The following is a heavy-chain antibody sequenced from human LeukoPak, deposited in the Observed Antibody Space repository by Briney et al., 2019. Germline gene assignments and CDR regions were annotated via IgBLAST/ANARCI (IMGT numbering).Heavy chain of an antibody. J-gene: IGHJ4*02. CDR2: ISAYNGNT. CDR3: ARDHAITIFGVVMPFDY. V-gene: IGHV1-18*01. D-gene: IGHD3-3*01. CDR1: GYTFTNYG. Sequence: ASVKVSCKASGYTFTNYGISWVRQAPGQGLEWMGWISAYNGNTNYAQKLQGRVTMTTDTSTSTAYMELRSLRSDDTAVYYCARDHAITIFGVVMPFDYWGQGTLVTVSS.